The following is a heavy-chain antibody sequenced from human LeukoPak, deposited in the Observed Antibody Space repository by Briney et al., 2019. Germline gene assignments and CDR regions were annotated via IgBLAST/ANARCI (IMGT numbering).Heavy chain of an antibody. CDR3: ARLSGITMIVVFISDAFDI. Sequence: SETLSLTCTVSGGSISSSSYYWGWIRQPPGKGLEWIGSIYYSGSTYYNPSLKSRVTISVDTSKNQFSLKLSSVTAADTAVYYCARLSGITMIVVFISDAFDIWGQGTMVTVSS. D-gene: IGHD3-22*01. CDR1: GGSISSSSYY. V-gene: IGHV4-39*01. J-gene: IGHJ3*02. CDR2: IYYSGST.